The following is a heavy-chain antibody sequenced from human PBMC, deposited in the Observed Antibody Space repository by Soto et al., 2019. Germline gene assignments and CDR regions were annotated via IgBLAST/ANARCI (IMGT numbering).Heavy chain of an antibody. D-gene: IGHD3-16*02. J-gene: IGHJ5*02. CDR2: IYYSGST. Sequence: QVQLQESGPGLVKPSQTLSLTCTVSGGSISSGDYYWSWIRQPPGKGLEWIGYIYYSGSTSYNPALKSRVTISVDTSNNHCSLKLSSVTAADTAVYYCAGLQSMRLSGLDPWGQGTLVTFSS. CDR3: AGLQSMRLSGLDP. V-gene: IGHV4-30-4*01. CDR1: GGSISSGDYY.